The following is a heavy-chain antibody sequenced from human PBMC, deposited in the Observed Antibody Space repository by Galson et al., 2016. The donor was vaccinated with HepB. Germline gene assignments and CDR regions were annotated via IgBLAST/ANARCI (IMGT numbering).Heavy chain of an antibody. CDR2: INHSGST. J-gene: IGHJ3*01. CDR1: SGSFNDYL. Sequence: SETLSLTCSVYSGSFNDYLWNWIRQPPGKGLEWIGEINHSGSTYYVPSLRSRVSMSIDTSKNQFSLRLTSVTAADTAIYYCARRPGNTGQRDVFDVWGQGTMISVSP. D-gene: IGHD2-8*02. V-gene: IGHV4-34*01. CDR3: ARRPGNTGQRDVFDV.